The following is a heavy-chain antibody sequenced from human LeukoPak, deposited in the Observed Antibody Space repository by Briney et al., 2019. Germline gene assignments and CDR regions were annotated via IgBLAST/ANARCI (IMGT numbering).Heavy chain of an antibody. V-gene: IGHV3-23*01. CDR3: AKNGEEFDY. J-gene: IGHJ4*02. Sequence: GGSLRLSCAASGFTFSSYAMNWVRQAPGKGLEWVSAIVGSGGNTYYADSVKGRFTISRDNAKNSLYLQMNSLRAEDTAVYHCAKNGEEFDYWGQGTLVTVSS. D-gene: IGHD4-17*01. CDR1: GFTFSSYA. CDR2: IVGSGGNT.